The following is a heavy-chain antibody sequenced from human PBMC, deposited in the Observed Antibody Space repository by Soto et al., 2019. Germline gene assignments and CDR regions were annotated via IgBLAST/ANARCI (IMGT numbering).Heavy chain of an antibody. CDR3: ASGEYCSTTSCYPVMNWFDP. CDR2: ISGTSSYI. V-gene: IGHV3-21*01. J-gene: IGHJ5*02. D-gene: IGHD2-2*01. CDR1: GFTFSSYS. Sequence: EVQLVESGGGLVKPGGSLRLSCAASGFTFSSYSMNWVRQTPGKGLEWVSSISGTSSYIYYADSVKGRFTIYRDNTKNSLFLLMNSLRAEDTAVYYCASGEYCSTTSCYPVMNWFDPWGQGTLVTVSS.